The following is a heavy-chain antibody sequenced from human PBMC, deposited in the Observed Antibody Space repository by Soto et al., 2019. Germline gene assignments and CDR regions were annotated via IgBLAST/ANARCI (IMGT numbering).Heavy chain of an antibody. CDR3: ARTDGFDI. Sequence: GGSLRLSCAASGFTFSSYSMSWVRQAPGKGLEWVSYISSSSSNIYYADSVKGRFTISRDNAKNSLYLQMRSLRDDDTAVYYCARTDGFDIWGQGTMVTVSS. V-gene: IGHV3-48*02. J-gene: IGHJ3*02. CDR1: GFTFSSYS. CDR2: ISSSSSNI.